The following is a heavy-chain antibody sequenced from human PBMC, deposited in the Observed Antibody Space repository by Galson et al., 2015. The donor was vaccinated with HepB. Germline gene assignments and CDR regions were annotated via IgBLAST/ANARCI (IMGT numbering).Heavy chain of an antibody. D-gene: IGHD4-11*01. J-gene: IGHJ4*02. CDR1: GFTFSSYG. Sequence: SLRLSCAASGFTFSSYGMHWVRQAPGKGLEWVAVISYDGSNKYYADSVKGRFTISRDNSKNTLYLQMNSLRAEDTAVYYCAKGGGSYSYWGQGTLVTVSS. CDR2: ISYDGSNK. V-gene: IGHV3-30*18. CDR3: AKGGGSYSY.